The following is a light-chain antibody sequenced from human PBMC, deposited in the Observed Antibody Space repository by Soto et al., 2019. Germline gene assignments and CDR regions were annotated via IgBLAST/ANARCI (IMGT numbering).Light chain of an antibody. CDR2: SDN. Sequence: QSVLTQPPSASGTPGQRVSISCSGGSSNIETNSVNWYLQLPGTAPKLIIYSDNQRPSGVPVRFSASKSGSSASLAISGLQSEDEADYYCAAWDDSLSGWVFGGVTKLTVL. J-gene: IGLJ3*02. V-gene: IGLV1-44*01. CDR3: AAWDDSLSGWV. CDR1: SSNIETNS.